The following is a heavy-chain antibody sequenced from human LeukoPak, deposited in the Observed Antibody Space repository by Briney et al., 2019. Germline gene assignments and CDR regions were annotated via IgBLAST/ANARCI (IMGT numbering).Heavy chain of an antibody. V-gene: IGHV3-23*01. CDR2: ISGSGGTT. J-gene: IGHJ6*02. CDR1: GFTFSSYA. D-gene: IGHD6-13*01. CDR3: AKGSISYFYGMDV. Sequence: GGSLRLSCAASGFTFSSYAISWVRQAPGKGLEWVSTISGSGGTTHYADSVKGRFTISRDNSKSTLYVQMKSLRAEDTAVYYCAKGSISYFYGMDVWGQGTTVTVSS.